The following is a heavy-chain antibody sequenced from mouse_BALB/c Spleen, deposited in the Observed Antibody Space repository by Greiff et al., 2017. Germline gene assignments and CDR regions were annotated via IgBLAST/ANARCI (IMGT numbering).Heavy chain of an antibody. CDR3: AKTGNAMDY. CDR2: IWSGGST. J-gene: IGHJ4*01. CDR1: GFSLTSYG. Sequence: VKLMESGPGLVQPSQSLSITCTVSGFSLTSYGVHWVRQSPGKGLEWLGVIWSGGSTDYNAAFISRLSISKDNSKSQVFFKMNSLQANDTAIYYYAKTGNAMDYWGQGTSVTVSS. V-gene: IGHV2-2*02.